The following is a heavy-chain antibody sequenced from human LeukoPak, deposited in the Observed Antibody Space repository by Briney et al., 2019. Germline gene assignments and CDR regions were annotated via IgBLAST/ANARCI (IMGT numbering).Heavy chain of an antibody. V-gene: IGHV4-59*01. CDR3: ASHLYDFWSGSPYYFDY. D-gene: IGHD3-3*01. Sequence: SETLSLTCAVYGGSFSGYYWSWIRQPPGKGLEWIGYIYYSGSTNYNPSLKSRVTISVDTSKNQFSLKLSSVTAADTAVYYCASHLYDFWSGSPYYFDYWGQGTLVTVSS. CDR2: IYYSGST. J-gene: IGHJ4*02. CDR1: GGSFSGYY.